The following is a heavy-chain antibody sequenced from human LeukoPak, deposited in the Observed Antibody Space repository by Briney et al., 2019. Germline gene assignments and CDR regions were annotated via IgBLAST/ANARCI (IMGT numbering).Heavy chain of an antibody. J-gene: IGHJ4*02. Sequence: SETLSLTCTVSGGSISGYYWSWTRQPPGKGLEWIGYIYYRGSTNYNPSLKSRVTISIDTSKNQFSLKVNSVTAADTAVYYCGRLYGDYLSPIDSWGQGTLVTVSS. CDR2: IYYRGST. V-gene: IGHV4-59*08. D-gene: IGHD4-17*01. CDR3: GRLYGDYLSPIDS. CDR1: GGSISGYY.